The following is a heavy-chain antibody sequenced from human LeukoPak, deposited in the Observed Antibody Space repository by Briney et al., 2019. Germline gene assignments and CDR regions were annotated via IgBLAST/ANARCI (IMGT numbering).Heavy chain of an antibody. CDR1: GFTFSSYA. J-gene: IGHJ4*02. D-gene: IGHD1-1*01. CDR3: AKDAYNWNGYYFDS. Sequence: GGSLRLSCAASGFTFSSYAMNWVRQAPGKGLEWVSVISVSGGDTYYADSVKGRFTISRDNTKNTVYLQMSSLRAEDTAIYYCAKDAYNWNGYYFDSWGRGTLVTVSS. V-gene: IGHV3-23*01. CDR2: ISVSGGDT.